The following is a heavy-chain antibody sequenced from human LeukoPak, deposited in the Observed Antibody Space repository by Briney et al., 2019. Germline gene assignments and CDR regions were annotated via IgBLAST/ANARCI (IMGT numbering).Heavy chain of an antibody. D-gene: IGHD3-22*01. V-gene: IGHV3-30-3*02. J-gene: IGHJ4*02. CDR3: AKTPDSSGYIAYFDY. CDR2: ISYDGSNK. Sequence: GGSLRLSCAASGFTFSSYAMHWVRQAPGKGLEWVAVISYDGSNKYYADSVKGRFTISRDNSKNTLYLQMNSLRAEDTAVYYCAKTPDSSGYIAYFDYWGQGTLVTVSS. CDR1: GFTFSSYA.